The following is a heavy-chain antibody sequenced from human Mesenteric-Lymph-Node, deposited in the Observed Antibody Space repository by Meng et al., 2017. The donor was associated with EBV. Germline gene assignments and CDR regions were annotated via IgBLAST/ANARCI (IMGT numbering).Heavy chain of an antibody. CDR1: GASFSDYY. Sequence: GQLKQWGAGLLKPSEPLSLTCAVYGASFSDYYWTWIRQPPGKGLEWIGEVNHGGTTIYNPSLESRITISVDTSKNQFSLKLTSVTAADTAVYYCATIGTFASNIDPWGQGTPVTVSS. CDR2: VNHGGTT. CDR3: ATIGTFASNIDP. D-gene: IGHD3-16*01. J-gene: IGHJ5*02. V-gene: IGHV4-34*01.